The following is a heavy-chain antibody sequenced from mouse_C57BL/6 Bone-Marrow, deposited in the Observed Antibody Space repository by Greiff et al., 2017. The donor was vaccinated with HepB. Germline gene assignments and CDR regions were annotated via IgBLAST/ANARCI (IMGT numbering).Heavy chain of an antibody. CDR2: INPNYGTT. J-gene: IGHJ4*01. CDR1: GYSFTDYN. D-gene: IGHD3-2*02. Sequence: VQLKESGPELVKPGASVKISCKASGYSFTDYNMNWVKQSNGKSLEWIGVINPNYGTTSYNQKFKGKATLTVDQSSSTAYMQLNSLTSEDSAVYNCARAAQAYYYAMDYWGKGASVTVTS. V-gene: IGHV1-39*01. CDR3: ARAAQAYYYAMDY.